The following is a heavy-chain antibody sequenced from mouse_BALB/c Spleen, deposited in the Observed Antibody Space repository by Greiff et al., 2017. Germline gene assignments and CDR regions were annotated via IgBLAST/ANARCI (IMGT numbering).Heavy chain of an antibody. Sequence: EVQGVESGGGLVKPGGSLKLSCAASGFTFSSYTMSWVRQTPEKRLEWVATISSGGSYTYYPDSVKGRFTISRDNAKNTLYLQMSSLKSEDTAMYYCTRWRYGYYEGAMDYWGQGTSVTVSS. D-gene: IGHD2-3*01. CDR3: TRWRYGYYEGAMDY. V-gene: IGHV5-6-4*01. J-gene: IGHJ4*01. CDR2: ISSGGSYT. CDR1: GFTFSSYT.